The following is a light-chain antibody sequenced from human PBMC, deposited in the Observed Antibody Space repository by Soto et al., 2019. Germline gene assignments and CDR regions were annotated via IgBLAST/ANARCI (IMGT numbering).Light chain of an antibody. Sequence: DIQMTLSPSTLSASLGNSVTIVCRASQSINNWLAWYQQKPGKAPKIIIYDASSLESGVPSRFSGSGSGTEFTLTISSLQPDDFATYYCQQYNSYSGTFGQGTKV. CDR1: QSINNW. CDR2: DAS. V-gene: IGKV1-5*02. CDR3: QQYNSYSGT. J-gene: IGKJ1*01.